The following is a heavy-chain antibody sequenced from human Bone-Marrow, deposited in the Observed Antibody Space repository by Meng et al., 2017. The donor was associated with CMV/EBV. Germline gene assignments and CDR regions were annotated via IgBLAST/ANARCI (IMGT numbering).Heavy chain of an antibody. Sequence: SETLSLTCTVSGGSISSYYWSWIRQPPGKGLEWIGYIYYSGSTNYNPSLKSRVTISVDTSKNQFSLKLSSVTAADTAVYYCARGGMVASIRNYYYYGMDVWGQGTTVTGSS. J-gene: IGHJ6*01. CDR2: IYYSGST. CDR1: GGSISSYY. D-gene: IGHD5-24*01. V-gene: IGHV4-59*01. CDR3: ARGGMVASIRNYYYYGMDV.